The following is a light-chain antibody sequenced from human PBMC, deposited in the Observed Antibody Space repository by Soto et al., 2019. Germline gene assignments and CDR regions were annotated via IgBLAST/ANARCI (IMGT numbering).Light chain of an antibody. CDR3: HQYGSAPST. CDR1: QSVSSNY. V-gene: IGKV3-20*01. J-gene: IGKJ1*01. CDR2: GAS. Sequence: IVLTQSPVTLSWSPGERGALSCRASQSVSSNYVAWYQQKPGQAPRLLISGASNRATGTPDRFRGSGSGTDFTLTITRLEPEDFAVYYCHQYGSAPSTFGQGTKV.